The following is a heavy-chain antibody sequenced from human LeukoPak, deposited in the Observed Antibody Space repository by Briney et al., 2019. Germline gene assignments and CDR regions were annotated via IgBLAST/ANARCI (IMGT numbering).Heavy chain of an antibody. V-gene: IGHV3-11*01. CDR2: ISSSGSTI. D-gene: IGHD1-7*01. J-gene: IGHJ4*02. Sequence: GGSLRLSCAASGFTFSDYYMSWVRQAPGKGLEWVSYISSSGSTIYYADSVKGRFTISRDNAKNSLYLQMNSLRAEDTAVYYCARERLELLPLDYWGQGTLVTVSS. CDR3: ARERLELLPLDY. CDR1: GFTFSDYY.